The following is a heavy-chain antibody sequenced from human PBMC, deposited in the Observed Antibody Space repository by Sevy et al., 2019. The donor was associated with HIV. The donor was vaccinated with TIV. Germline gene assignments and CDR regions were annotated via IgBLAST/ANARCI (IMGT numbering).Heavy chain of an antibody. Sequence: GGSLRLSCAASGFSFRNYGMHWVRQAPGKGLEWVAFISNDGRNKYYADSVKGRFTISRDNSQNTLYLQVNNVRADDTAVFYCAKNIWTGYYVPHGYWGQGTLVTVSS. V-gene: IGHV3-30*02. CDR3: AKNIWTGYYVPHGY. CDR2: ISNDGRNK. CDR1: GFSFRNYG. D-gene: IGHD3-9*01. J-gene: IGHJ4*02.